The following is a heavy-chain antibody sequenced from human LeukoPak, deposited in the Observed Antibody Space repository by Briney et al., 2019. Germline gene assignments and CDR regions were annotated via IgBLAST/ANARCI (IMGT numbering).Heavy chain of an antibody. D-gene: IGHD3-9*01. CDR3: AKDECYDILTGWYFEL. J-gene: IGHJ2*01. CDR1: RDTSWFIM. CDR2: IRYDGTYK. Sequence: VGSLRVSCAEPRDTSWFIMTRCGCPALGKGLEWVTFIRYDGTYKFYADSVMGRFTISTDNSKNTLHLRMNSLRAEDTSLYYCAKDECYDILTGWYFELWGRSTLVTVSS. V-gene: IGHV3-30*02.